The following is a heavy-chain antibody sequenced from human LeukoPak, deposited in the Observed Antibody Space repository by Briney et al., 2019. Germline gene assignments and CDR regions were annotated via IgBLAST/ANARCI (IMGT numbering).Heavy chain of an antibody. Sequence: SSETLSLTCNVSGAPIGSHYWTWIRQPAAKGLELVGRILTSGSTNYNPSLKSRVTISVGKSRNQFSLKMSSVTAADTAVYYCARFHMFGYMDVWGKGTTVTVSS. CDR3: ARFHMFGYMDV. CDR1: GAPIGSHY. J-gene: IGHJ6*03. V-gene: IGHV4-4*07. CDR2: ILTSGST. D-gene: IGHD3-10*02.